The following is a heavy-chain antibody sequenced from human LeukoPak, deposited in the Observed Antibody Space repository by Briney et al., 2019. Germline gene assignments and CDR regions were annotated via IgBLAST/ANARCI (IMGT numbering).Heavy chain of an antibody. CDR1: GGTFSSYA. CDR2: IIPIFGTA. Sequence: SVKVSCKASGGTFSSYAISWVRQAPGQGLEWIGGIIPIFGTANYAQKFQGRVTITADKSPSTAYMELSSLRSEDTAVYYCARGRYFDFYAAFDYWGQGTLVTVSS. V-gene: IGHV1-69*06. J-gene: IGHJ4*02. CDR3: ARGRYFDFYAAFDY. D-gene: IGHD3-9*01.